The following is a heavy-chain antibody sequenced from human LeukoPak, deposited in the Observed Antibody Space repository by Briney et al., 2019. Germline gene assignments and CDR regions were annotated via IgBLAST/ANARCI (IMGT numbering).Heavy chain of an antibody. CDR1: GGSISSYY. V-gene: IGHV4-59*08. J-gene: IGHJ4*02. CDR2: IYYSGST. Sequence: PSETLSLTCTVSGGSISSYYWSWIRQPPGKGLEWIGYIYYSGSTNYNPSLKSRVTISVDTSKNQFSLKLSSVTAADTAVYYCARLRFCIAVAGWDFDYWGQGTLVTVSS. D-gene: IGHD6-19*01. CDR3: ARLRFCIAVAGWDFDY.